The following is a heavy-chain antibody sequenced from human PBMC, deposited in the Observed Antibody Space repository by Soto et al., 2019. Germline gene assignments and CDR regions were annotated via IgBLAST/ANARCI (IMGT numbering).Heavy chain of an antibody. D-gene: IGHD3-3*01. CDR2: IYYSGST. CDR3: ARVAGDPFWAKQDYYYGMDV. V-gene: IGHV4-59*08. J-gene: IGHJ6*02. Sequence: PSETLSLTCTVSGGSISSYYWSWIRQPPGKGLEWIGYIYYSGSTNYNPSLKSRVTISVDTSKNQFSLKLSSVTAADTAVYYCARVAGDPFWAKQDYYYGMDVWGQGTTVTVS. CDR1: GGSISSYY.